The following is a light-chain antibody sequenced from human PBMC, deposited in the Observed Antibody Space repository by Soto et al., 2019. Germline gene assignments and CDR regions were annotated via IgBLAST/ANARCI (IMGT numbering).Light chain of an antibody. CDR2: GAS. J-gene: IGKJ4*01. CDR3: QQYDSSPLT. Sequence: EIVLTQSPGTLSLSPGERATLSSRASQSVSSSYLAWYQQKPGQAPRLLIYGASSRATGIPDRFSGSGSGTDFTLTISRLEPEDFAVYYCQQYDSSPLTFGGVTKVEIK. CDR1: QSVSSSY. V-gene: IGKV3-20*01.